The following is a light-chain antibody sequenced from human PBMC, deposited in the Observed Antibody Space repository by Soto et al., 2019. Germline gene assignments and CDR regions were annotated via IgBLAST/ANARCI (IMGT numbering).Light chain of an antibody. CDR1: QSVSSTS. CDR3: QQYGSSPQT. Sequence: EIVLTQSPGTLSLSPGERATLSCRASQSVSSTSLAWYQQQPGQAPRLLIYGASTRATGIADRFSGSGSGTDFTLTISRLEPEDFEVYYCQQYGSSPQTFGQGTKVEIK. CDR2: GAS. V-gene: IGKV3-20*01. J-gene: IGKJ1*01.